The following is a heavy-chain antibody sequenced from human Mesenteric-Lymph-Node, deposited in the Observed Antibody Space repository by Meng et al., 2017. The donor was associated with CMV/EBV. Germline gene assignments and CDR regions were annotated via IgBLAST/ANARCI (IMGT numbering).Heavy chain of an antibody. J-gene: IGHJ6*02. CDR1: GFSLSNARMG. Sequence: SGPTLVKPTETLTLTCTVSGFSLSNARMGVSWIRQPPGKALEWLAHIFSNDEKSYSTSLKSRLTISKDTSKSQVVLTMTNMDPVDTATYYCARIQSDHYYYYGMDVWGQGTTVTVSS. V-gene: IGHV2-26*01. CDR3: ARIQSDHYYYYGMDV. CDR2: IFSNDEK. D-gene: IGHD2-21*02.